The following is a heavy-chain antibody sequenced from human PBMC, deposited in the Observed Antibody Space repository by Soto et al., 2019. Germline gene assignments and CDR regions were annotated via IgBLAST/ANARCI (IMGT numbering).Heavy chain of an antibody. CDR2: IYHSGST. V-gene: IGHV4-30-2*01. D-gene: IGHD3-22*01. Sequence: SETLSLTCAVSGGSISSGGYSWSWIRQPPGKGLEWIGYIYHSGSTYYNPSLKSRVTISVDRSKNQFSLKLSSVTAADTAVYYCARSCGYDTYYFDYWGQGTLVTVSS. CDR1: GGSISSGGYS. CDR3: ARSCGYDTYYFDY. J-gene: IGHJ4*02.